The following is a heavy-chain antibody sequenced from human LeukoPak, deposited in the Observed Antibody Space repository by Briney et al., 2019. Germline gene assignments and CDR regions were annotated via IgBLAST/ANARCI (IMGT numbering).Heavy chain of an antibody. CDR3: ARDPRRDMGPTNWFDP. J-gene: IGHJ5*02. V-gene: IGHV1-18*01. Sequence: ASVKVSCKASGYTFTNYGINWVRQAPGQGLEWMGWISTYNGNTNYAQTLQGRVTMTTDTSTSTAYMELRSLRFDDTAVYYCARDPRRDMGPTNWFDPWGQGTLVTVSS. D-gene: IGHD2-21*02. CDR1: GYTFTNYG. CDR2: ISTYNGNT.